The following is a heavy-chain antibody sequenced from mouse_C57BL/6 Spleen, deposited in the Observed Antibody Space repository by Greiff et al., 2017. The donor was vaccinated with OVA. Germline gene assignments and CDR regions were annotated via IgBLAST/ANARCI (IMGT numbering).Heavy chain of an antibody. D-gene: IGHD4-1*01. CDR3: ARRILGGDY. J-gene: IGHJ2*01. Sequence: QVQLQQSGPELVKPGASVKISCKASGYSFTSYYIHWVKQRPGQGLEWIGWIYPGSGNTKYNEKFKCKATLTADTSSSTAYMQLSSLTSEDSAVYYCARRILGGDYWGQGTTLTVSS. V-gene: IGHV1-66*01. CDR1: GYSFTSYY. CDR2: IYPGSGNT.